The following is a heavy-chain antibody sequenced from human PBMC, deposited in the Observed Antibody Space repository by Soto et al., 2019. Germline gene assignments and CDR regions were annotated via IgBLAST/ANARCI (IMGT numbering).Heavy chain of an antibody. Sequence: QVHLLQSGDEEQKPGASVKVSCKTSGYTFNDFGITWVRQAPGLGLEWLGWIYSKAGKVNFAPKFQNRVIMTTDTSTSTAFMELTSLTFDDSAIYFCARDIAFDIDYWGQGTLVTVS. CDR3: ARDIAFDIDY. CDR1: GYTFNDFG. J-gene: IGHJ4*02. V-gene: IGHV1-18*01. CDR2: IYSKAGKV. D-gene: IGHD2-15*01.